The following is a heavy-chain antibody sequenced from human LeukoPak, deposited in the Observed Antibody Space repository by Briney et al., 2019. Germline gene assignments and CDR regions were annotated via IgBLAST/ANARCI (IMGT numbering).Heavy chain of an antibody. V-gene: IGHV3-48*04. D-gene: IGHD5-12*01. J-gene: IGHJ6*03. CDR3: ARDEGLYYYYYYMDV. Sequence: PGGSLRLSCVASGFTFSSYSMNWVRQAPGKGLEGVSYISSSSSTIYYADSVKGRFTISRDNAKNSLYLQMNSLRAEDTAVYYGARDEGLYYYYYYMDVWGKGTTVTVSS. CDR1: GFTFSSYS. CDR2: ISSSSSTI.